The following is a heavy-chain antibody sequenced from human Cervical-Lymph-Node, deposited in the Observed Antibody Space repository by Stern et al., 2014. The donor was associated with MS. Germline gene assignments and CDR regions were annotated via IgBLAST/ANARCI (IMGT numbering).Heavy chain of an antibody. CDR3: ARVTEFLRFFYPDY. Sequence: VQLVQSGPGLVKPSQTLSLPCTVSGGSVSSGSRYWSWLRPHPGTGLEWIGYISYSGNTYYSPSLQSRLTISMDTSKNQFSLKLRSVTATDTAIYYCARVTEFLRFFYPDYWGQGTLVTVSS. CDR2: ISYSGNT. D-gene: IGHD3-3*01. J-gene: IGHJ4*02. V-gene: IGHV4-31*03. CDR1: GGSVSSGSRY.